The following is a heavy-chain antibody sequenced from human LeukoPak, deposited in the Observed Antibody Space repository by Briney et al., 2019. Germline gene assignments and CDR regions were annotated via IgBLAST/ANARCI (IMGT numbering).Heavy chain of an antibody. Sequence: GASVKVSCKASGYTFTSYGINWVRQATGRGLEWMGWMNPNSGNTGYAQKFQGRVTMTTNTSISTAYMELSSLRSEDTAVYYCARDSYGLGDTFDIWGQGTMVTVSS. J-gene: IGHJ3*02. CDR2: MNPNSGNT. V-gene: IGHV1-8*02. CDR1: GYTFTSYG. D-gene: IGHD5-18*01. CDR3: ARDSYGLGDTFDI.